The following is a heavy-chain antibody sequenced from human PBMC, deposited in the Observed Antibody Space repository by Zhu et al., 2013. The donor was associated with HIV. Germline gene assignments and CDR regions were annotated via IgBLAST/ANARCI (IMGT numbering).Heavy chain of an antibody. J-gene: IGHJ4*02. V-gene: IGHV5-51*01. CDR1: GYTFASYW. D-gene: IGHD4-17*01. Sequence: EVQLVQSGAEVKKPGESLKISCKGSGYTFASYWIGWVRQMPGKGLEWMGIIYPDDSDPRYSPSFQGQVTISADKSISTAYLQWSSLQASDTALYYCARLYGDYIGVIDYWGQGTLVTVSS. CDR2: IYPDDSDP. CDR3: ARLYGDYIGVIDY.